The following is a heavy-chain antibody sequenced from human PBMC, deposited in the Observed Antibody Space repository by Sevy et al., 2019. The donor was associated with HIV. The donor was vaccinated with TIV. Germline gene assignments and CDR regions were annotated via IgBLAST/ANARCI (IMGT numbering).Heavy chain of an antibody. CDR2: MNPNSGNT. Sequence: ASVKVSCKASGYTFTSYDSNWVRQATGQGLEWMGWMNPNSGNTGYPQKFQGRVTMTRNTSISTAYMELSSLRSEDTAVYYCARGRRGNFDWLLSPYYYYGMDVWGQGTTVTVSS. J-gene: IGHJ6*02. V-gene: IGHV1-8*01. D-gene: IGHD3-9*01. CDR3: ARGRRGNFDWLLSPYYYYGMDV. CDR1: GYTFTSYD.